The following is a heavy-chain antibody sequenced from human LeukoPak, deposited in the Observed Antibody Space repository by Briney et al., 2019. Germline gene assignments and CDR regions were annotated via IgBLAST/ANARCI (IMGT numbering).Heavy chain of an antibody. CDR2: ISGSGGST. D-gene: IGHD3-22*01. Sequence: GGSLRLSCAASGFTFSSYAMSWVRQAPGKGLEWVSAISGSGGSTYCADSVKGRFTISRDNSKNTLYLQMNSLRAEDTAVYYCANHRSPPKYYYDSSGYYYFDYWGQGTLVTVSS. V-gene: IGHV3-23*01. CDR3: ANHRSPPKYYYDSSGYYYFDY. J-gene: IGHJ4*02. CDR1: GFTFSSYA.